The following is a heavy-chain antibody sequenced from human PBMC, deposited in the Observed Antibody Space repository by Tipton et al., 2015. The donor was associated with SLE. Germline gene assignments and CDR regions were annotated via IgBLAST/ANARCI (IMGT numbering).Heavy chain of an antibody. CDR3: ARHGGVVR. Sequence: TLSLTCAVYGGSFSGYYWSWIRQPPGKGLEWIGYIYTSGSTNYNPSLKSRVTISVDTSKNQFSLKLSSVTAADTAVYYCARHGGVVRWGQGTLVTVSS. CDR1: GGSFSGYY. CDR2: IYTSGST. D-gene: IGHD3-16*01. V-gene: IGHV4-4*09. J-gene: IGHJ4*02.